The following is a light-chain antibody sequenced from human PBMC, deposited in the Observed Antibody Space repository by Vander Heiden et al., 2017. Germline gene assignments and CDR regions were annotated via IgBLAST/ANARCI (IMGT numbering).Light chain of an antibody. CDR1: DIECKS. J-gene: IGLJ2*01. Sequence: SHVLPQPPSVSVAPGQPASTICGGRDIECKSVQWYQQRPGQAPLLVVYDDNDRPSGIPERFSGSNSGNTATLIITGVEAGDEGDYFCQVWDGGSDLLVVFGGGTKLTVL. CDR3: QVWDGGSDLLVV. CDR2: DDN. V-gene: IGLV3-21*02.